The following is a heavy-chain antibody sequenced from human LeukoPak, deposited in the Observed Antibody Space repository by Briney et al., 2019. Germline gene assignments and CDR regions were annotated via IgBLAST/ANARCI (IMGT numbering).Heavy chain of an antibody. D-gene: IGHD6-13*01. CDR1: GGSISSYY. Sequence: SETLSLTCTVSGGSISSYYWSWIRQPPGKGLEWIGYIYYSGSTNYNPSLKSRVTISVDTSKNQFSLKLSSVTAADTAVYYCARVGQQLVSNNWLDLWGQGTLVTVSS. J-gene: IGHJ5*02. CDR3: ARVGQQLVSNNWLDL. CDR2: IYYSGST. V-gene: IGHV4-59*01.